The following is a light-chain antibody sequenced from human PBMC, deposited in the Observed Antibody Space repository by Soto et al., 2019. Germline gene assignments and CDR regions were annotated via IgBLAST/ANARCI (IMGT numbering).Light chain of an antibody. V-gene: IGLV2-14*01. Sequence: QSVLAQLASVAGSTGQTITIYCTGTSSDIGGYNAVSWSQPHPGQAPNLLVSVATHRSSGVFARFSASKSANTASLTISGLQPEDEADYCCNSFSVSHLYVFGTGTKGTV. CDR1: SSDIGGYNA. CDR2: VAT. CDR3: NSFSVSHLYV. J-gene: IGLJ1*01.